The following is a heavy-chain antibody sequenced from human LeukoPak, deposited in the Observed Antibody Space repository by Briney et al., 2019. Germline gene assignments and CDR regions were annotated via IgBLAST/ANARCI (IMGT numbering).Heavy chain of an antibody. Sequence: GGSLRLSCVASGFTFRSHWMTWVRQAPGKGLEWVANIKEDGSEKYYVDSVKGRFTISRDNAKNSLYLQMNSLRAEDTAVYYCARDLRIAAADDAFDIWGQGTMVTVSS. CDR2: IKEDGSEK. D-gene: IGHD6-13*01. CDR3: ARDLRIAAADDAFDI. V-gene: IGHV3-7*01. CDR1: GFTFRSHW. J-gene: IGHJ3*02.